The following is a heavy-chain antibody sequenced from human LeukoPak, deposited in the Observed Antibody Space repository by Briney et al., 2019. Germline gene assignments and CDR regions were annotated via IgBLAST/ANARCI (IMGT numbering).Heavy chain of an antibody. V-gene: IGHV5-51*01. CDR3: ARQGLPGTYTY. Sequence: GESLKISCQGSGYLFTSDWIAWVRQMPGKGLEWMGIIYPGDSDTRYSPSFQGHFTISADKSISTAYLQWTSLKASDTAMYYCARQGLPGTYTYWGQGTLVSVSS. CDR2: IYPGDSDT. CDR1: GYLFTSDW. D-gene: IGHD1-14*01. J-gene: IGHJ4*01.